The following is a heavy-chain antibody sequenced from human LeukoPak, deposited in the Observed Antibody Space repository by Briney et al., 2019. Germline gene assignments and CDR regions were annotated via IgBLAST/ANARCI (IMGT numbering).Heavy chain of an antibody. CDR2: IYYSGAT. J-gene: IGHJ4*02. D-gene: IGHD6-6*01. Sequence: SQTLSLTCTVSGGSISSGDYYWSWIRQPPGKGLEWIGYIYYSGATYYNPSLKSRIIISVDTSRNQFSLKLSSVTAADTAVYYCARLDYSDSSLDYWGQGTLVTVSS. CDR1: GGSISSGDYY. CDR3: ARLDYSDSSLDY. V-gene: IGHV4-30-4*08.